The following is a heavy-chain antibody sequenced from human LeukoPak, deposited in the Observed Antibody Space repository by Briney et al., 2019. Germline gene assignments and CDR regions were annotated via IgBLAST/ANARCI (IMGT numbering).Heavy chain of an antibody. CDR1: GFTFSTYW. Sequence: HSGGSLRLSCAASGFTFSTYWMSWVRQAPGKGLEWVANIKVDGSEKYYVDSVKGRFTISRDNAKNSLYLQMNSLRAGDTAVYYCARAYYDSSGYYYVYFDYWGQGTLVTVSS. D-gene: IGHD3-22*01. V-gene: IGHV3-7*01. CDR2: IKVDGSEK. CDR3: ARAYYDSSGYYYVYFDY. J-gene: IGHJ4*02.